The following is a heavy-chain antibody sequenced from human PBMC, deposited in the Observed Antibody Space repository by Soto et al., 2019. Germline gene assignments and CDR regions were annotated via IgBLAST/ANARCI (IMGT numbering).Heavy chain of an antibody. J-gene: IGHJ6*02. D-gene: IGHD3-22*01. CDR3: ARDPPDSSGYYLYGMDV. CDR2: IIPILGIA. CDR1: GGTFSSYT. Sequence: QVQLVQSGAEVKKPGSSVKVSCKASGGTFSSYTISWVRQAPGQGLEWMGRIIPILGIANYAQKFQGRVTITADKYTSTAYMELISLRSEDTAVYYCARDPPDSSGYYLYGMDVWGQGTTVTVSS. V-gene: IGHV1-69*08.